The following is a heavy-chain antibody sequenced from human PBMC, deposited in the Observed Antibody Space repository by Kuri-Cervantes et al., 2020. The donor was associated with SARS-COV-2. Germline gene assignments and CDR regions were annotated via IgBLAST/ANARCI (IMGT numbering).Heavy chain of an antibody. CDR1: GGTFSSYA. D-gene: IGHD1-26*01. J-gene: IGHJ5*02. CDR2: IIPIFGTA. V-gene: IGHV1-69*06. CDR3: ARESGSYPENWFDP. Sequence: SVKVSCKASGGTFSSYAISWVRQAPGQGLEWMGGIIPIFGTANYTQKFQGRVTITADKSTSTAYMELSSLRSEDTAVYYCARESGSYPENWFDPWGQGTLVTVSS.